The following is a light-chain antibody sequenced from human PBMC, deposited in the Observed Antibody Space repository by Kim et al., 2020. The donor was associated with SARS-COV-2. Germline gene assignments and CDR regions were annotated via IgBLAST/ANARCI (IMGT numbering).Light chain of an antibody. J-gene: IGLJ2*01. V-gene: IGLV3-21*04. CDR1: NIGSKS. CDR3: QVWDSSSDVV. Sequence: APGKTARITCGGNNIGSKSGHWYQQKPGQAPVLVIYYDSDRPSGIPERFSGSNSGNTATLTISRVEAGDEADYYCQVWDSSSDVVFGGGTQLTVL. CDR2: YDS.